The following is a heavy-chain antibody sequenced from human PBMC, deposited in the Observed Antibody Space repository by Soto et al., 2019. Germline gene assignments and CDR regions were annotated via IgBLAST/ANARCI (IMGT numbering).Heavy chain of an antibody. V-gene: IGHV1-2*02. Sequence: QVQLVQSGVEVKEPGASVKVSCKASGYTFTGYHIHWVRQAPGQGLEWMGWINTNTGATNYAQKFQCGVTMARDTSINTAYVELSRLTSDETAVYYCARWVGASDWFDPWGQGSLVTVSS. CDR3: ARWVGASDWFDP. D-gene: IGHD1-26*01. J-gene: IGHJ5*02. CDR1: GYTFTGYH. CDR2: INTNTGAT.